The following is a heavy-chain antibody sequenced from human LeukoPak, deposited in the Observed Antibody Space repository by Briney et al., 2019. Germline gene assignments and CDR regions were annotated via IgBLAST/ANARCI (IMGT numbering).Heavy chain of an antibody. V-gene: IGHV1-18*01. J-gene: IGHJ4*02. CDR1: GYTFTSYG. D-gene: IGHD3-10*01. CDR3: ARLASLLLWFGELFGTGADYFDY. CDR2: ISAYNGNT. Sequence: GASVKVSCKASGYTFTSYGISWVRQAPGQGLEWMGWISAYNGNTNYAQKLQGRVTTTTDTSTSTAYMELRSLRSDDTAVYYCARLASLLLWFGELFGTGADYFDYWGQGTLVTVSS.